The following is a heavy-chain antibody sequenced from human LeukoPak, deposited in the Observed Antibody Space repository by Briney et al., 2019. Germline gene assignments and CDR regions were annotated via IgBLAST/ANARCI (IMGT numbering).Heavy chain of an antibody. CDR3: ATVAAAATN. Sequence: SETLSLTCTVSGGSISSYYWSWIRQPPGKGLEWIGYIFYSGSTNYNPSLKSRVTISVDTSKNQFSLKLSSVTAADTAVYCCATVAAAATNWGQGTLVTVSS. J-gene: IGHJ4*02. CDR2: IFYSGST. V-gene: IGHV4-59*01. CDR1: GGSISSYY. D-gene: IGHD6-13*01.